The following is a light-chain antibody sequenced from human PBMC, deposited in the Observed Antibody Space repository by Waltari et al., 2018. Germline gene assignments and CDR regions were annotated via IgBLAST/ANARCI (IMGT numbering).Light chain of an antibody. CDR2: GAS. CDR3: QHYVSLPVT. V-gene: IGKV3-20*01. CDR1: QSVSRA. Sequence: EIVLTQSPGTLSLSPGERATLSCRASQSVSRALAWYQQNPGQAPRLLIYGASNRATGIPDRFSGNESGTDFSLIISRLEPEDFAVYYCQHYVSLPVTFGQGTKVEIK. J-gene: IGKJ1*01.